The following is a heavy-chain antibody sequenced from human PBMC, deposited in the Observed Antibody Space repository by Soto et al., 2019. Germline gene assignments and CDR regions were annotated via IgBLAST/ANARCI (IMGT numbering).Heavy chain of an antibody. Sequence: QVQLQESGPGLVKPSGTLSLTCAVSGDSMSSSNWWSWVRQPPGKGLEWIGEIYHSGSTNYNPSLKSRVTISVDKSKSQFSLKLRSVSAADTAVYYCARKHYFGSGTFDYWGQGTLVTVSS. CDR1: GDSMSSSNW. CDR3: ARKHYFGSGTFDY. D-gene: IGHD3-10*01. J-gene: IGHJ4*02. V-gene: IGHV4-4*02. CDR2: IYHSGST.